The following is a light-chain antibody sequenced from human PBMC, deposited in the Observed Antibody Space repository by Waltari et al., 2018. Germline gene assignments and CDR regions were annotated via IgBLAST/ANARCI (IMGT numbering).Light chain of an antibody. V-gene: IGKV1-NL1*01. CDR1: QGIKNF. CDR2: FAS. CDR3: RQFYRGGLT. Sequence: DIQMTQSPSSLSASVGARVAITCRASQGIKNFLGWYQHKPGKAPRLLLYFASRLESGVPSRFGGSGSGTDFTLTISSLQPEDFATYYCRQFYRGGLTFGQGTKLEIK. J-gene: IGKJ2*01.